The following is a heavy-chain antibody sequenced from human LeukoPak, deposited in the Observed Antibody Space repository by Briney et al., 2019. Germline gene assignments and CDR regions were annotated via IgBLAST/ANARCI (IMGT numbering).Heavy chain of an antibody. CDR2: IRDKVNSYST. D-gene: IGHD3-9*01. V-gene: IGHV3-72*01. CDR1: GFTFSDHY. CDR3: ARVRYYLDY. Sequence: PGGSLRLSCAASGFTFSDHYMDWVRQAPGKGLEWVGRIRDKVNSYSTEYAVPVKGRFTISRDDSKNSLYLQMNSLKTEDTAVYYCARVRYYLDYWGQGTLVTVSS. J-gene: IGHJ4*02.